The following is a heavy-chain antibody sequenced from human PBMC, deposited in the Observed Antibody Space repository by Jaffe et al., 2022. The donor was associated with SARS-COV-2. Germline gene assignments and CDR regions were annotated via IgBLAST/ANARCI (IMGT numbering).Heavy chain of an antibody. CDR2: ISGSGGST. D-gene: IGHD2-15*01. V-gene: IGHV3-23*01. Sequence: EVQLLESGGGLVQPGGSLRLSCAASGFTFSSYAMSWVRQAPGKGLEWVSAISGSGGSTYYADSVKGRFTISRDNSKNTLYLQMNSLRAEDTAVYYCAKDLGCSGGSCYSVDKQASFDYWGQGTLVTVSS. CDR3: AKDLGCSGGSCYSVDKQASFDY. CDR1: GFTFSSYA. J-gene: IGHJ4*02.